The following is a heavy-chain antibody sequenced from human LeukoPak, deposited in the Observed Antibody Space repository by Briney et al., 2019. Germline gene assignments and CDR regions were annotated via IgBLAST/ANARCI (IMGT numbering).Heavy chain of an antibody. CDR2: INHSGST. CDR3: ARGLLYYYDSSGYYY. D-gene: IGHD3-22*01. CDR1: GGSFSSYS. V-gene: IGHV4-34*01. J-gene: IGHJ4*02. Sequence: SETLSLTCAVYGGSFSSYSWSWLRQPLGQGLEWKGEINHSGSTNSNPSPTRRVPISVETAKNQFSLKLSSVTAADTAVYYCARGLLYYYDSSGYYYWGQGTLVTVSS.